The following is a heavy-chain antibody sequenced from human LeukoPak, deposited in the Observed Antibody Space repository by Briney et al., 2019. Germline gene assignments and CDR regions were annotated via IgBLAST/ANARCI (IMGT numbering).Heavy chain of an antibody. V-gene: IGHV4-34*01. CDR2: INHSGST. CDR1: GGSFSGYY. J-gene: IGHJ5*02. Sequence: PSETLSLTCAVYGGSFSGYYWSWIRQPPGKGLEWIGEINHSGSTNYNPSLKSRVTISVDTSKNQFSLKLSSVTAADTAVYYCARIIAAAGIWFDPWGQGTLVTVSS. D-gene: IGHD6-13*01. CDR3: ARIIAAAGIWFDP.